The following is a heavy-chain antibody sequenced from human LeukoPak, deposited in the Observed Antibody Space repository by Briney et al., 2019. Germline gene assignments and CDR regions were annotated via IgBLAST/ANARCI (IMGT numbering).Heavy chain of an antibody. D-gene: IGHD3-10*01. CDR2: ISGSGGST. CDR1: GFTFSSYA. CDR3: AKGWSSLGELLYRGGDLDY. J-gene: IGHJ4*02. Sequence: PGGSLRLSCAASGFTFSSYAMSWVRQAPGKGLEWVSAISGSGGSTYYADSVKGRFTISRDNSKNTLYLQMNSLRAEDTAVYYCAKGWSSLGELLYRGGDLDYWGQGTLVTVSS. V-gene: IGHV3-23*01.